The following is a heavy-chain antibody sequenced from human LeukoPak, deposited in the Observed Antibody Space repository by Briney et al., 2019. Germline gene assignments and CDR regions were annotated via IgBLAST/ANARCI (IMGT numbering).Heavy chain of an antibody. Sequence: ASVKVSCKASGYTFTGYYMHWVRQAPGQGLEWMGWINPNSGGTNYAQKFQGRVTMTRDTSISTAYMELSRLRSDDTAVYYCAREGFGYYDILTGSIPGAFDIWGQGTMVTVSS. CDR2: INPNSGGT. CDR1: GYTFTGYY. D-gene: IGHD3-9*01. V-gene: IGHV1-2*02. CDR3: AREGFGYYDILTGSIPGAFDI. J-gene: IGHJ3*02.